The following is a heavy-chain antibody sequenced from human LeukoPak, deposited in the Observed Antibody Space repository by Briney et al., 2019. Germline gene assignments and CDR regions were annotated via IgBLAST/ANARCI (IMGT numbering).Heavy chain of an antibody. CDR3: ARENTYYFDY. CDR2: ISYDGSNK. D-gene: IGHD1/OR15-1a*01. CDR1: GFTFSSYA. Sequence: HPGGSLRLSCAASGFTFSSYAMHWVRQAPGKGLEWVAVISYDGSNKYYADSVKGRFTISRDNSKNTLYLQMNSLRAEDTAVYYCARENTYYFDYWGQGTLVTVSS. V-gene: IGHV3-30*04. J-gene: IGHJ4*02.